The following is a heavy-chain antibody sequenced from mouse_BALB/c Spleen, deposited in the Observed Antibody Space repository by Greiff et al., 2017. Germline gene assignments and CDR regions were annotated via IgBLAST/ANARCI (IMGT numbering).Heavy chain of an antibody. Sequence: EVQRVESGGGLVKPGGSLKLSCAASGFTFSDYYMYWVRQTPEKRLEWVATISDGGSYTYYPDSVKGRFTISRDNAKNNLYLQMSSLKSEDTAMYYCARGGDDYDGGAWFAYWGQGTLVTVSA. V-gene: IGHV5-4*02. J-gene: IGHJ3*01. CDR1: GFTFSDYY. CDR2: ISDGGSYT. D-gene: IGHD2-4*01. CDR3: ARGGDDYDGGAWFAY.